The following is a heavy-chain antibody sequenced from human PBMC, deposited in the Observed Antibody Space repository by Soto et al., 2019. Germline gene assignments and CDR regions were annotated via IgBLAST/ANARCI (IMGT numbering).Heavy chain of an antibody. CDR3: ARHGITGSYYAAFDI. D-gene: IGHD1-26*01. V-gene: IGHV4-39*01. CDR1: GGSISSSRCN. Sequence: SEALSHTCTVSGGSISSSRCNWSWNRQPPGKGLGWIASSKYSGTTFYNPSLKMRVTVAVGTSENEFALGLGSVTAAETDVYYCARHGITGSYYAAFDIWGQGPTVT. J-gene: IGHJ3*02. CDR2: SKYSGTT.